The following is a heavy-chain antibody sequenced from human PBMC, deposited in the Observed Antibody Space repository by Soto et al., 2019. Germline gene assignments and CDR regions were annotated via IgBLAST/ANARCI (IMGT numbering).Heavy chain of an antibody. Sequence: QVQLVQSGAEVKKPGSSVKVSCKASGGTFSSYAISWVRQAPGQGLEWMGGIIPIFGTANYAQKFQGRVTITADESTSTAYMELSSLRSEDTAVYYCARTCIAARQTYYYHGMDVWGQGTTVTVSS. CDR2: IIPIFGTA. CDR1: GGTFSSYA. D-gene: IGHD6-6*01. CDR3: ARTCIAARQTYYYHGMDV. V-gene: IGHV1-69*01. J-gene: IGHJ6*02.